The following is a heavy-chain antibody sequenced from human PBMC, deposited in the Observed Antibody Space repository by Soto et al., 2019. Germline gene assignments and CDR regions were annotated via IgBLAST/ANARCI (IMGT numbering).Heavy chain of an antibody. CDR3: AKDRRGAYCSGGICYSPDY. J-gene: IGHJ4*02. CDR2: ISGTGGT. D-gene: IGHD2-15*01. Sequence: EVQLWESGGGLVQPGGSVRLSCAVSGFTFSSHVMSWVRQAPGKGLEWVSAISGTGGTYYADSVKGRFTISRDNSKNALYLQMNSLRDEDTAVYYCAKDRRGAYCSGGICYSPDYWGQGTLVIVSS. CDR1: GFTFSSHV. V-gene: IGHV3-23*01.